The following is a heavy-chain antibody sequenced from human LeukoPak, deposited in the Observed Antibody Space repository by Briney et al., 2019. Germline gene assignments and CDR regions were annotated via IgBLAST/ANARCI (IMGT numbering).Heavy chain of an antibody. CDR2: FSGGGDS. Sequence: GGSLRLSCVASGFTSGVYAMSWVRQAPGKGLEWVSAFSGGGDSFYADSVRGRFTISRDNSRNTLYLQVNSLRAEDTAIYYCVKIAVAGHLDYWGQGTLATVSS. CDR1: GFTSGVYA. CDR3: VKIAVAGHLDY. D-gene: IGHD6-19*01. V-gene: IGHV3-23*01. J-gene: IGHJ4*02.